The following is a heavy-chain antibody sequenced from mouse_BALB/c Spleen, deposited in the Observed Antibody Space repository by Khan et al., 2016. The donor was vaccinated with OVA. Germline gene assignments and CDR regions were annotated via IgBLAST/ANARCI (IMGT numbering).Heavy chain of an antibody. CDR1: GYTFTSYW. CDR2: INPTSGYT. V-gene: IGHV1-7*01. Sequence: QIQFVQSGAELAKPGASVKMSCKASGYTFTSYWMHWIKQRPGQGLEWIGYINPTSGYTDYNQKFKDKATLTADNSSSTAYMQLSSLTSDDSAVYYCARDRSDYWGQGTALTVSA. CDR3: ARDRSDY. J-gene: IGHJ2*01.